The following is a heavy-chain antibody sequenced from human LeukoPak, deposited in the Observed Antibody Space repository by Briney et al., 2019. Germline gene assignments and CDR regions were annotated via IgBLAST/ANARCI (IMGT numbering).Heavy chain of an antibody. J-gene: IGHJ4*02. CDR3: ARAVTIFGVVIMGYFDY. CDR2: INPNSGGT. CDR1: RYTFTGYY. D-gene: IGHD3-3*01. Sequence: ASVKVSCEASRYTFTGYYMHWVRQAPGQGLEWMGWINPNSGGTNYAQKFQGRVTMTRDTSISTAYMELSRLRSDDTAVYYCARAVTIFGVVIMGYFDYWGQGTLVTVSS. V-gene: IGHV1-2*02.